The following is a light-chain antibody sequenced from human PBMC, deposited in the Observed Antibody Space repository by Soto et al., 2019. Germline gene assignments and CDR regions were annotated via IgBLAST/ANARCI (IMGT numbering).Light chain of an antibody. CDR2: DVS. V-gene: IGLV2-14*01. CDR3: SSYTSSSTPV. CDR1: SSDVGGYNY. Sequence: QSALTKPASVSGSPGQSITISCTGTSSDVGGYNYVSWYQQHPGKAPKLMIYDVSNRPSGVSNRFSGSKSGSTASLTISGLQAEDEADYYCSSYTSSSTPVFGTGTKVTVL. J-gene: IGLJ1*01.